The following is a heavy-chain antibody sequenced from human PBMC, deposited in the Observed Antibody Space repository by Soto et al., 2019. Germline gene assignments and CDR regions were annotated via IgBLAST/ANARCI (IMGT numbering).Heavy chain of an antibody. D-gene: IGHD4-17*01. J-gene: IGHJ1*01. V-gene: IGHV1-2*02. CDR1: GYTLTSAA. Sequence: GTSVEVSSKASGYTLTSAAMSWVRQARGQGLEWIGWIHPNSGGTNYAQKFQGRVTMTRDTSISTAYMELSRLRSDDTAVYYCATVRVFFADTATTEIDTRSQH. CDR3: ATVRVFFADTATTEIDTRSQH. CDR2: IHPNSGGT.